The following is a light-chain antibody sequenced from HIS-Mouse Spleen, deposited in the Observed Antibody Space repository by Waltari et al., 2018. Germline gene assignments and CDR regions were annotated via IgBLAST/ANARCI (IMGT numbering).Light chain of an antibody. Sequence: QSALTQPPSASGSPGQSVPIPCTVTSSDVGGYNYVSWSQQHPGKAPKLMIYEVSKRPSGVPDRFSGSKSGNTASLTVSGLQAEDEADYYCSSYAGSNNWVFGGGTKLTVL. CDR3: SSYAGSNNWV. CDR1: SSDVGGYNY. V-gene: IGLV2-8*01. J-gene: IGLJ2*01. CDR2: EVS.